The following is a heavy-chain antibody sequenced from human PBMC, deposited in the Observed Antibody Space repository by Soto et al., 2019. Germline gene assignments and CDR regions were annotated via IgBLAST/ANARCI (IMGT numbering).Heavy chain of an antibody. J-gene: IGHJ6*01. CDR1: GFTFSSYG. D-gene: IGHD6-13*01. Sequence: QVQLVESGGGVVQPGRSLRLSCAASGFTFSSYGMHWVRQAPGKGLEWVAVISYDGSNKYYADSVKGRFTISRDNSKNTLYLQMNSLRAEDTAVYYCAKDQWQQLFYYYYYGMDVW. CDR3: AKDQWQQLFYYYYYGMDV. V-gene: IGHV3-30*18. CDR2: ISYDGSNK.